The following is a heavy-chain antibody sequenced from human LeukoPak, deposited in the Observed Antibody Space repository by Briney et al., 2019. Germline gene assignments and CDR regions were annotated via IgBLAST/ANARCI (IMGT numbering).Heavy chain of an antibody. D-gene: IGHD3-22*01. J-gene: IGHJ1*01. CDR3: ARAPSEIGGYYPEYFRH. CDR1: GFTFSTYW. CDR2: IKSDGST. V-gene: IGHV3-74*01. Sequence: GGSLRLSCAASGFTFSTYWMHWVRHAPGKGLVWVSRIKSDGSTNYADSVKSRFTISRDNAKNTVSLQMNSLRPEDTGVYYCARAPSEIGGYYPEYFRHWGQGTLVTVSS.